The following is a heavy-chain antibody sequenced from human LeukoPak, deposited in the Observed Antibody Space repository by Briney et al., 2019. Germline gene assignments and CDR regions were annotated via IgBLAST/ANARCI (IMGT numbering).Heavy chain of an antibody. CDR2: IYYSGST. Sequence: SETLSLTCTVSGGSISSYYWSWIRQPPGKGLEWIGYIYYSGSTNYNPSLKSRVTISVDTSKNQFSLKLSSVTAADTAVYYCARVFSSTGLFWTNWFDPWGQGTLVTVSS. V-gene: IGHV4-59*01. CDR1: GGSISSYY. D-gene: IGHD3/OR15-3a*01. J-gene: IGHJ5*02. CDR3: ARVFSSTGLFWTNWFDP.